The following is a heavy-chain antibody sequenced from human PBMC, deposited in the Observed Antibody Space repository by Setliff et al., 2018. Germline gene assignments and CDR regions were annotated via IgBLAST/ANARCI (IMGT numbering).Heavy chain of an antibody. Sequence: GGSLRLSCAASGFTFSSYWMSWVRQAPGKGLEWVANIKQDGSEIYYADSVKGRFTISRDNAKNTLYLQMGSRGAEETAVYYFATSGSYHGPLIWGQGALVTVSS. CDR1: GFTFSSYW. D-gene: IGHD1-26*01. J-gene: IGHJ4*02. V-gene: IGHV3-7*01. CDR2: IKQDGSEI. CDR3: ATSGSYHGPLI.